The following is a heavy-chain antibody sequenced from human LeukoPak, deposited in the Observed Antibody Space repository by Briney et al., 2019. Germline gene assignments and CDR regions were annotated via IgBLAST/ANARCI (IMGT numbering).Heavy chain of an antibody. V-gene: IGHV4-39*02. CDR1: GDSISSTTYF. CDR2: IYNSAST. Sequence: SETLSLTCTVSGDSISSTTYFWDWIRQPPGKGLEWIGNIYNSASTHYNPSLNSRVTISVDTSKNHLSLRLSSVTAADTAIYYCAESSTLRYCTNGVCYHNDAFDIWGQGTMVTVSS. CDR3: AESSTLRYCTNGVCYHNDAFDI. D-gene: IGHD2-8*01. J-gene: IGHJ3*02.